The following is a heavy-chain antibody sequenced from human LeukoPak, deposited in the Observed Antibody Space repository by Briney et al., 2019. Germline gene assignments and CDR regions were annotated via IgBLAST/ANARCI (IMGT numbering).Heavy chain of an antibody. V-gene: IGHV4-4*07. Sequence: PSETLSRACTVSGGSISSYYWSWIRQPAGKGLEWIGRIYTSGSTKYNPSLKSRVTISVDTSKNQFSLKLSSVTAADTAVYYCARHVTLIYSYGTDAFDIWGQGTMVTVSS. J-gene: IGHJ3*02. CDR2: IYTSGST. CDR1: GGSISSYY. D-gene: IGHD5-18*01. CDR3: ARHVTLIYSYGTDAFDI.